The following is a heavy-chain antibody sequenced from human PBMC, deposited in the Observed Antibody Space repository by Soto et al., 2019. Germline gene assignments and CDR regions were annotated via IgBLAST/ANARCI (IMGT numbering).Heavy chain of an antibody. CDR3: ARDSGELSRGYYYYYGMDV. CDR2: IYYSGST. Sequence: SETRSLTGPVAGCSIRSGDYGWGWILEPPGKGREWIGYIYYSGSTYYNPSLKSRVTISVDTSKNQFSLKLSSVTAADTAVYYCARDSGELSRGYYYYYGMDVWGQGTTVTVSS. J-gene: IGHJ6*02. V-gene: IGHV4-30-4*01. D-gene: IGHD3-16*01. CDR1: GCSIRSGDYG.